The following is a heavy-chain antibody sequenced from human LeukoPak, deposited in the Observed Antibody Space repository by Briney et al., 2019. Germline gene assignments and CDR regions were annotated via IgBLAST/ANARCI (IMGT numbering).Heavy chain of an antibody. CDR1: GGSITNYN. Sequence: SETLSLTCAVSGGSITNYNWNWLRQPPGKGLECLGYISDSGSTNYNPSLQSRVTISVDTSKNQFSLKLSSVTASDTAVYYCARRRVGDLTVGSDTWFDPWGQGALVTVSS. CDR3: ARRRVGDLTVGSDTWFDP. D-gene: IGHD2-15*01. CDR2: ISDSGST. J-gene: IGHJ5*02. V-gene: IGHV4-59*08.